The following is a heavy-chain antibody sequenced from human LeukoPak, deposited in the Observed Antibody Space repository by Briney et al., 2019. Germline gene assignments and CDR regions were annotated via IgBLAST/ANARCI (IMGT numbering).Heavy chain of an antibody. CDR3: ASRETNYYDSSGYADFDY. D-gene: IGHD3-22*01. CDR1: GGSISSSGYY. V-gene: IGHV4-39*01. CDR2: IYYSGST. J-gene: IGHJ4*02. Sequence: PSETLSLTCTVSGGSISSSGYYWGWIRQPPGKGLEWIGSIYYSGSTYYNPSLKSRVTISVDTSKNQFSLKLSSVTAADTAVYYCASRETNYYDSSGYADFDYWGQGTLVTVSS.